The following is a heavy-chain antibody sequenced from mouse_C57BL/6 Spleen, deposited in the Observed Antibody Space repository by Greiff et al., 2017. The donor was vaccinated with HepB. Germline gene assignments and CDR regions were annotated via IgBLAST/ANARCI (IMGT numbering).Heavy chain of an antibody. CDR1: GYSITSGYY. D-gene: IGHD3-2*02. CDR2: ISYDGSN. CDR3: ARQLRLRSFAY. V-gene: IGHV3-6*01. Sequence: EVKLQQSGPGLVKPSQSLSLTCSVTGYSITSGYYWNWIRQFPGNKLEWMGYISYDGSNNYNPSLKNRISITRDTSKNQFFLKLNSVTTEDTATYYCARQLRLRSFAYWGQGTLVTVSA. J-gene: IGHJ3*01.